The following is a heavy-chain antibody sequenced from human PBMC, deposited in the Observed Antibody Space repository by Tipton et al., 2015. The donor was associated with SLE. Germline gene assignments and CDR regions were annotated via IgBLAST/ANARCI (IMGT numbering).Heavy chain of an antibody. CDR3: ARPSVVPAAIHYYYGMDV. CDR1: GFTFSSYW. J-gene: IGHJ6*02. Sequence: GSLRLSCAASGFTFSSYWMHWVRQAPGKGLVWVSRINSDGSSTSYADSVKGRFTISRDNAKNTLYLQMNSLRAEDTAVYYCARPSVVPAAIHYYYGMDVWGQGTTVTVSS. V-gene: IGHV3-74*01. CDR2: INSDGSST. D-gene: IGHD2-2*02.